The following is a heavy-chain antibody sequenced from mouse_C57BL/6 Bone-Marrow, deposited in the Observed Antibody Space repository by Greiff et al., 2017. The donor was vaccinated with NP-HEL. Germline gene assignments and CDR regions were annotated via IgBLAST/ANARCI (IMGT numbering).Heavy chain of an antibody. CDR1: GFTFSDYG. J-gene: IGHJ4*01. D-gene: IGHD1-1*01. CDR2: ISSGSSTI. Sequence: EVKLQESGGGLVKPGGSLKLSCAASGFTFSDYGMHWVRQAPEKGLEWVAYISSGSSTIYYADTVKGRFTISRDNAKNTLFLQMTSLRSEDTAMYYCARNYYGSSPGLMDYWGQGTSVTVSS. V-gene: IGHV5-17*01. CDR3: ARNYYGSSPGLMDY.